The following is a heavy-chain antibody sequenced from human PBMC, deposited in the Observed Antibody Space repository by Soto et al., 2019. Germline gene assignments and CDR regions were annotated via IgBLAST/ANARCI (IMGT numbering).Heavy chain of an antibody. CDR3: AKDGGSSPQHYYYYGMDV. J-gene: IGHJ6*02. CDR2: ISYDGSNK. CDR1: GFTFSSYG. V-gene: IGHV3-30*18. Sequence: GGSLRLSCAASGFTFSSYGMHWVRQAPGKGLEWVAVISYDGSNKYYADSVKGRFTISRDNSKNTLYLQMNSLRAEDTAVYYCAKDGGSSPQHYYYYGMDVWGQGTTVTVSS. D-gene: IGHD2-15*01.